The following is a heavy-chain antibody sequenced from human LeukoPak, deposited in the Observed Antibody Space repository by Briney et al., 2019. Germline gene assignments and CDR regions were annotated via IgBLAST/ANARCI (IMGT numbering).Heavy chain of an antibody. D-gene: IGHD1-14*01. V-gene: IGHV3-48*04. CDR1: GFTFSSYA. J-gene: IGHJ4*02. Sequence: GGSLRLSCAASGFTFSSYAMSWVRQAPGKGLEWVSYISSSGSTIYYADSVKGRFTISRDNAKNSLYLQMNSLRAEDTAVYYCSRDPRNLDYWGQGTLVTVSS. CDR3: SRDPRNLDY. CDR2: ISSSGSTI.